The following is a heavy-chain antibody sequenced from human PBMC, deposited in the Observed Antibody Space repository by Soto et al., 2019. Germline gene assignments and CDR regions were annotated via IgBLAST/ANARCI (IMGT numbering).Heavy chain of an antibody. CDR2: ISAFNGNT. V-gene: IGHV1-18*01. Sequence: QGPLVQSGAEVKKPGASVTVSCKASGYSFTNYGVTWVRQAPGQGLEWMGWISAFNGNTHYAQNLQGRVTMTTDASTSTAYMELRSLRSDDTAVYYCARDRGVAPPVAGNTHYYYYMDVWGKGTTVTVSS. J-gene: IGHJ6*03. CDR3: ARDRGVAPPVAGNTHYYYYMDV. CDR1: GYSFTNYG. D-gene: IGHD6-19*01.